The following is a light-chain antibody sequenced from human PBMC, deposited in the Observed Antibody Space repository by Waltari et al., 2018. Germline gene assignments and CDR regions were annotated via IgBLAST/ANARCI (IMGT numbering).Light chain of an antibody. CDR2: EVS. V-gene: IGLV2-8*01. J-gene: IGLJ1*01. CDR3: SSYAGSNKSV. Sequence: QSALTQPPSASGSPGQSVTISCTGTSSDVGAYNHVSWYQHYPGKAPNLLIYEVSRRPSGVPDRFSGSKSGNTASLTVSGLQAEDEADYYCSSYAGSNKSVFGTGTKVTVL. CDR1: SSDVGAYNH.